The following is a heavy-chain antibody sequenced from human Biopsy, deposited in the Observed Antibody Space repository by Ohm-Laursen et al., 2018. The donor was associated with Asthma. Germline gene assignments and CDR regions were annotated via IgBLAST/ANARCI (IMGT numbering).Heavy chain of an antibody. CDR3: ARAVDYSHYYGIDV. J-gene: IGHJ6*02. CDR2: ISVYNGNT. D-gene: IGHD3-10*01. CDR1: GYTFNSAG. Sequence: SVKVSCKTSGYTFNSAGITWVRQAPGQGLEWMGWISVYNGNTKVAQKLQDRVTMITDTPTSTAYMELRSLRSDDTAAYFCARAVDYSHYYGIDVWGQGTTVTVS. V-gene: IGHV1-18*01.